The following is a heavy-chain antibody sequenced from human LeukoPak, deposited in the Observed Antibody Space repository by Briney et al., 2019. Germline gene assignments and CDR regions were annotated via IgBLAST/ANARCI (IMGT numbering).Heavy chain of an antibody. CDR1: GYTFTSFG. V-gene: IGHV1-18*01. Sequence: GASVKVSCKASGYTFTSFGINWVRQAPGQGLEWMGWISPYSGNTNYEQKFQGRLTMTTNTSTSTAYMELRGLRSDDTAVYYCARDGIAATGRDYWGQGTLVTVSS. CDR2: ISPYSGNT. D-gene: IGHD6-13*01. J-gene: IGHJ4*02. CDR3: ARDGIAATGRDY.